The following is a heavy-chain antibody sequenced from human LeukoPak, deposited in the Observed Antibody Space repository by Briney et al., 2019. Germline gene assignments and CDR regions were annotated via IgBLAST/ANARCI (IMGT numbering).Heavy chain of an antibody. CDR2: IYDSGST. J-gene: IGHJ4*02. Sequence: PSETLSLTCTVSGGSIRSSYYYWGWIRQPPGKGLEWIGSIYDSGSTYYNPSLKSRVTISVDTSKNQFSLKLNSVTAADTAVYYCARLAGGIAAALDYWGQGTLVTVSS. D-gene: IGHD6-13*01. V-gene: IGHV4-39*01. CDR3: ARLAGGIAAALDY. CDR1: GGSIRSSYYY.